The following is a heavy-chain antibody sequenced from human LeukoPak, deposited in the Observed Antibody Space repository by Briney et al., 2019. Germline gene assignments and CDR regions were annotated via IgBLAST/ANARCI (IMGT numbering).Heavy chain of an antibody. J-gene: IGHJ4*02. CDR2: ISGSGGST. CDR3: AKSLGLNYNFWSDKVVGAFDY. V-gene: IGHV3-23*01. CDR1: GFTFSIYA. Sequence: PGGSLRLSCAASGFTFSIYAMNWVRQAPGRGLEWVSTISGSGGSTYYADSVKGRFTISRDNSKNTLYLQMNSLRAEDTAIYYCAKSLGLNYNFWSDKVVGAFDYWGQGTLVTVSS. D-gene: IGHD3-3*01.